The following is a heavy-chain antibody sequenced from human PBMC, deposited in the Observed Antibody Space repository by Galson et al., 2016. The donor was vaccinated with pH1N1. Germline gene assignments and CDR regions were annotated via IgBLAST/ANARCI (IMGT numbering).Heavy chain of an antibody. CDR3: ARSLGYMVTALDN. J-gene: IGHJ4*01. D-gene: IGHD2-21*02. Sequence: SVKVSCKASGGTFSSFGISWVRQAPGQGLEWMGGIIGMFAKTNYAQKFQGRVTITADELTSTAYMDLSSLTSEDTAVYYCARSLGYMVTALDNWGHGTLVTVSS. V-gene: IGHV1-69*13. CDR1: GGTFSSFG. CDR2: IIGMFAKT.